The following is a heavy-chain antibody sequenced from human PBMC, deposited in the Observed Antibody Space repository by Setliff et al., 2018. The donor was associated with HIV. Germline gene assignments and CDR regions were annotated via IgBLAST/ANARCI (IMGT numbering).Heavy chain of an antibody. CDR2: INAGYGNT. Sequence: ASVKVSCQASGYTFTSYAIHWVRQAPGQSLEWMGWINAGYGNTKYSQKFQGRVTITRDASASTAYMELRSLRSDDTAVYYCARDDGGYNYAEAFDVWGQGTMVTVSS. J-gene: IGHJ3*01. CDR1: GYTFTSYA. CDR3: ARDDGGYNYAEAFDV. D-gene: IGHD3-16*01. V-gene: IGHV1-3*01.